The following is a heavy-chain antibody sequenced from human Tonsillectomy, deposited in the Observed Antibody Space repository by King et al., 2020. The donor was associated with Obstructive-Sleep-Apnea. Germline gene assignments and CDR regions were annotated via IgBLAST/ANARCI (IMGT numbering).Heavy chain of an antibody. J-gene: IGHJ6*02. CDR1: GFTVSKNY. CDR3: ARDLPIFEADV. V-gene: IGHV3-66*01. CDR2: IYSGGDT. Sequence: VQLVESGGDLVQPGGSLRLTCAASGFTVSKNYMSWVRQAPGRGLEWVSVIYSGGDTFYADSVKGRFTISRDNSKNTLYLQMNRLRPEDTAVYYCARDLPIFEADVWGQGTTVTVSS. D-gene: IGHD3-3*01.